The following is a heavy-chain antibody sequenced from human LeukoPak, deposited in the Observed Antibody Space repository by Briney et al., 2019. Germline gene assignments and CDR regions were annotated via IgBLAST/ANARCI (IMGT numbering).Heavy chain of an antibody. CDR1: GFTFSSYA. CDR3: ARKIITGSTKGAFDV. J-gene: IGHJ3*01. CDR2: VSTSGSTI. V-gene: IGHV3-48*01. Sequence: GGSLRLSCAASGFTFSSYAINWVRQAPGKGLEWVSYVSTSGSTIYYADSVKGRFTISRDNAKNSLYLQMNSLRAEDTAVYYCARKIITGSTKGAFDVWGQGTMVTVSS. D-gene: IGHD1-7*01.